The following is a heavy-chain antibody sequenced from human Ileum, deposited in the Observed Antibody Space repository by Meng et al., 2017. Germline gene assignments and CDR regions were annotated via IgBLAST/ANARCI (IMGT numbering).Heavy chain of an antibody. Sequence: GGSLRLSCAASGFIFSSYSMNWVRQAPGTGLEWVASITSSSSYIKYADSVKGRFTISRDNAKNSLSLQMNSLRAEDTAVYHCARDLRDFGEYDRVPDAFDFWGPGTMVTVSS. J-gene: IGHJ3*01. CDR3: ARDLRDFGEYDRVPDAFDF. D-gene: IGHD4-17*01. CDR1: GFIFSSYS. V-gene: IGHV3-21*01. CDR2: ITSSSSYI.